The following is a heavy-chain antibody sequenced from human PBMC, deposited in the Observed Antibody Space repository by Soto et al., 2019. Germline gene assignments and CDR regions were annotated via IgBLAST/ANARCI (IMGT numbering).Heavy chain of an antibody. J-gene: IGHJ6*02. CDR3: AKGITMIVESMDV. CDR1: GFTFSSYV. CDR2: ISGSGGST. D-gene: IGHD3-22*01. Sequence: GGSLRLSCAASGFTFSSYVMSWVRQAPGKGLEWVSAISGSGGSTYYADSVKGRFTISRDNSKNTLYLQMNSLRAEDTAVYYCAKGITMIVESMDVWGQGTTVTVSS. V-gene: IGHV3-23*01.